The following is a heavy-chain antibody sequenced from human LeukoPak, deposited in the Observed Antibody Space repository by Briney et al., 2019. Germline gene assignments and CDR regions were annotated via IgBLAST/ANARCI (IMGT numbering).Heavy chain of an antibody. J-gene: IGHJ6*02. Sequence: SETLSLTCAVYGGSFSGYYWSWIRQPPGKGLEWIGEINHSGSTNYNPSLKSRVTISVDTSKNQFSLKLSSVTAADTAVYYCARDRRGSGYVYRLYYYGMDVWGQGTTVTVSS. V-gene: IGHV4-34*01. D-gene: IGHD5-12*01. CDR3: ARDRRGSGYVYRLYYYGMDV. CDR2: INHSGST. CDR1: GGSFSGYY.